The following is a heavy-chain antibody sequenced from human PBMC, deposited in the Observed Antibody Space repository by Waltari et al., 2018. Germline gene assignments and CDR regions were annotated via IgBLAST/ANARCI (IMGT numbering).Heavy chain of an antibody. CDR3: AKDYGSGSYIFDY. CDR2: MSGNSGSI. V-gene: IGHV3-9*01. J-gene: IGHJ4*02. CDR1: GFTFDDYA. D-gene: IGHD3-10*01. Sequence: EVQLVESGGGLVQPGRSLRLSCAASGFTFDDYAMHWVRHAPGKGLEWVSGMSGNSGSIGYADSVKGRFTISRDNAKNSLYLQMNSLRAEDTALYYCAKDYGSGSYIFDYWGQGTLVTVSS.